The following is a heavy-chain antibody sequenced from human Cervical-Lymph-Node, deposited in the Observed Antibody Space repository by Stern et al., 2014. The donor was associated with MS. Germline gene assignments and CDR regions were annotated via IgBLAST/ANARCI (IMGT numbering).Heavy chain of an antibody. D-gene: IGHD5-18*01. J-gene: IGHJ6*02. CDR2: MNPTNANT. CDR3: VRGGFSYGYGLDA. Sequence: QDQLVQSGSQVRKPGASVKVSCQASGYTFISYDIFWVRQATGQGLEWMGWMNPTNANTGHAQKFQGRVTMTRNISISTAYMELSSLRSDDTAVYYCVRGGFSYGYGLDAWGQGTAVIVSS. CDR1: GYTFISYD. V-gene: IGHV1-8*01.